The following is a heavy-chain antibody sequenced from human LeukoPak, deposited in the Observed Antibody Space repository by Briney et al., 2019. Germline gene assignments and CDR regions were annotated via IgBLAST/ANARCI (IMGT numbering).Heavy chain of an antibody. CDR3: AKTSRVWFGERYFDY. Sequence: PGGSLRLSCAASGFTFSSYAMSWVRQAPGKGLEWVSDISGSGGSTYYADSVKGRFTISRDNSKNTLYLQMNSLRAEDTAVYYCAKTSRVWFGERYFDYWGQGTLVTVSS. D-gene: IGHD3-10*01. V-gene: IGHV3-23*01. CDR1: GFTFSSYA. J-gene: IGHJ4*02. CDR2: ISGSGGST.